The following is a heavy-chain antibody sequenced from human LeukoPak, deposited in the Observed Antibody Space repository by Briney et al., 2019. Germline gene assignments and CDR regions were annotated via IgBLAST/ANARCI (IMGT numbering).Heavy chain of an antibody. V-gene: IGHV3-74*01. CDR1: GFTFSSYW. CDR3: ARDLVNDFDFWRGHHTFDY. Sequence: SGGSLRLSCAASGFTFSSYWMHWVRQAPGKGLVWVSRINSDGSSTSYADSVKGRFTISRDNAKNTLYLQMNSLRAEDTAVYYCARDLVNDFDFWRGHHTFDYWGQGTLVTVSP. J-gene: IGHJ4*02. CDR2: INSDGSST. D-gene: IGHD3-3*01.